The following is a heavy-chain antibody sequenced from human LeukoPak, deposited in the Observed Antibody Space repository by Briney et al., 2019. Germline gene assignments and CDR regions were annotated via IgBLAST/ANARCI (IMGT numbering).Heavy chain of an antibody. J-gene: IGHJ4*02. D-gene: IGHD2-15*01. V-gene: IGHV3-23*01. CDR2: ISGSGGNT. CDR1: GFTFRSYA. Sequence: GGSLRLSCAASGFTFRSYAMSWVRQAPGKGLEWVSSISGSGGNTHYADSVKGRFTISRDNSKNTLYLQMNSLRAEDTAVYYCAKDGPYCSGGSCFEDWGQGTLVTVSS. CDR3: AKDGPYCSGGSCFED.